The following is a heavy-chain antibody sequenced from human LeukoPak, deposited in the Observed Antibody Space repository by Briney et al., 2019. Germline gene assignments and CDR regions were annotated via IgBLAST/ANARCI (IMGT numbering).Heavy chain of an antibody. Sequence: SETLSLTCAVCGGSFSGYYWSWIRQPPGKGLEWIGEINHSGSTNYNPSLKSRVTISVDTSKNQFSLKLSSVTAADTAVYYCARGGSTMVRGVITPQIFDYWGQGTLVTVSS. CDR1: GGSFSGYY. D-gene: IGHD3-10*01. J-gene: IGHJ4*02. V-gene: IGHV4-34*01. CDR2: INHSGST. CDR3: ARGGSTMVRGVITPQIFDY.